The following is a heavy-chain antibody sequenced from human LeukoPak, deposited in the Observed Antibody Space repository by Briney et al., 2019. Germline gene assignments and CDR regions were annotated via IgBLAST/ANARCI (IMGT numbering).Heavy chain of an antibody. CDR2: IYYSGST. Sequence: SETLSLTCTVSGGSISSYYWSWLRQPPGKGLEWIGYIYYSGSTNYNPSLKSRVTISVDTSKNQFSLKLSSVTAADTAVYYCARADTRYPAFDIWGQGTMVTVSP. CDR3: ARADTRYPAFDI. V-gene: IGHV4-59*01. D-gene: IGHD1-26*01. J-gene: IGHJ3*02. CDR1: GGSISSYY.